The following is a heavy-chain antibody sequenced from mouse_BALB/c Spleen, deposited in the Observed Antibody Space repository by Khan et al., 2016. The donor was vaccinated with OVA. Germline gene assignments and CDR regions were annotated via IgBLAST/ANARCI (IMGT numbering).Heavy chain of an antibody. CDR1: GYTFTDHY. V-gene: IGHV1-77*01. CDR3: TRRSLYYALDY. Sequence: QVQLKQSGAELARPGASVKLSCKASGYTFTDHYINWVMQKPGQGLEWIGEIYPGSGNIYYNEKFKGKATLTADKSSSTAYLHLSSLTSEDSAVYFWTRRSLYYALDYWGQGTSVTVSS. J-gene: IGHJ4*01. CDR2: IYPGSGNI.